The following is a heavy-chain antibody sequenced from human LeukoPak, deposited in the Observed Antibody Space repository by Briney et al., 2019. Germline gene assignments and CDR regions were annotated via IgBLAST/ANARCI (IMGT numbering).Heavy chain of an antibody. CDR3: ARGDSDYVWGSYLFFDY. D-gene: IGHD3-16*02. Sequence: SVKVSCXASGGTFSSYAISWVRQAPGQGLEWMGGIIPIFSTANYAQKFQGRVTITTDESTSTAYMELSSLRSEDTAVYYCARGDSDYVWGSYLFFDYWGPGTLVTVSS. V-gene: IGHV1-69*05. J-gene: IGHJ4*02. CDR2: IIPIFSTA. CDR1: GGTFSSYA.